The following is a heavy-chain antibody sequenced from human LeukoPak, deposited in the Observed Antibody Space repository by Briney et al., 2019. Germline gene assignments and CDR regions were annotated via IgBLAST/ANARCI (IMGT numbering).Heavy chain of an antibody. CDR3: ARGLPFDP. CDR1: DGSISGYY. V-gene: IGHV4-59*12. Sequence: SETLSLTCTVSDGSISGYYWSWIRQAPGTGLEWIGCIYYSGSTNYNPSLNSRVTISVDTSKNQFSLKLSSVTAADTAVYYCARGLPFDPWGQGTLVTVSS. CDR2: IYYSGST. J-gene: IGHJ5*02.